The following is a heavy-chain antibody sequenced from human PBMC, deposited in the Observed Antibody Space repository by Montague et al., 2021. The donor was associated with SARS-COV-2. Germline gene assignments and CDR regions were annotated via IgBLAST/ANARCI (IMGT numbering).Heavy chain of an antibody. CDR3: ARERGPDDCDSSGYHNAFVI. Sequence: SETLSLTCTVSGGSISSYYWSWIRQPAGKGLEWIGRLYTSGSTNYNPSLKSRVTISVDTSKNQFSLKLSSVTAADTAVYYCARERGPDDCDSSGYHNAFVIWGQGTMVTVSS. V-gene: IGHV4-4*07. D-gene: IGHD3-22*01. CDR1: GGSISSYY. J-gene: IGHJ3*02. CDR2: LYTSGST.